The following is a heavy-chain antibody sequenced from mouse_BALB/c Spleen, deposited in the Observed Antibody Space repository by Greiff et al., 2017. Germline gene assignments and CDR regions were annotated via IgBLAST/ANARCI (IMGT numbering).Heavy chain of an antibody. CDR1: GFSLTSYG. CDR2: IWAGGST. J-gene: IGHJ4*01. Sequence: VQLKESGPGLVAPSQSLSITCTVSGFSLTSYGVHWVRQPPGKGLEWLGVIWAGGSTNYNSALMSRLSISKDNSKSQVFLKMNSLQTDDTAMYYCAREYGSSYDAMDYWGQGTSVTVSS. D-gene: IGHD1-1*01. CDR3: AREYGSSYDAMDY. V-gene: IGHV2-9*02.